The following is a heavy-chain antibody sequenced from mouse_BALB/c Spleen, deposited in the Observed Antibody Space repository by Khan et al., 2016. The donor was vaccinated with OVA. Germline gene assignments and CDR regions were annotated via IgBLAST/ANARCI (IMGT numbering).Heavy chain of an antibody. J-gene: IGHJ3*01. Sequence: QVQLKQSGAELARPGASVKLSCKASGYTFTDYYINWVKQRTGQGLEWIGEISPGSGDTYYNERFKGKATLTADNSSSTAYMPLSSLTSEASAVYFCARRNYFGYTFAYWGQGTLVTVSA. V-gene: IGHV1-77*01. CDR2: ISPGSGDT. CDR3: ARRNYFGYTFAY. CDR1: GYTFTDYY. D-gene: IGHD1-2*01.